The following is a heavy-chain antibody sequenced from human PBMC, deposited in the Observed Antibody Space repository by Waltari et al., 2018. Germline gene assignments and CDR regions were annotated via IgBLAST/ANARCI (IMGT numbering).Heavy chain of an antibody. CDR2: IIPIFGTA. J-gene: IGHJ4*02. Sequence: QVQLVQSGHEVKQPGASVKVSCKASGGTFSSYAISWVRQAPGQGLELMGGIIPIFGTANYAQKFQGRVTITADESTSTAYMELSSLRSEDTAVYYCARGNCSGGSCYGKFDYWGQGTLVTVSS. D-gene: IGHD2-15*01. CDR3: ARGNCSGGSCYGKFDY. CDR1: GGTFSSYA. V-gene: IGHV1-69*01.